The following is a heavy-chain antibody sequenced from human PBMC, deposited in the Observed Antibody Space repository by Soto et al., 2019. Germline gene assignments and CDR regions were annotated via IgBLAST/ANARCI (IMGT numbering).Heavy chain of an antibody. D-gene: IGHD3-22*01. V-gene: IGHV1-18*01. J-gene: IGHJ4*02. Sequence: GPVKVSCKASGYTFTSYGISWVRQAPGQGLEWMGWISAYNGNTNYAQKLQGRVTMTTDTSTSTAYMELRSLRSDDTAVYYCARHPFSDYYDSSGYYPHFDYWGQGTLVTVSS. CDR1: GYTFTSYG. CDR3: ARHPFSDYYDSSGYYPHFDY. CDR2: ISAYNGNT.